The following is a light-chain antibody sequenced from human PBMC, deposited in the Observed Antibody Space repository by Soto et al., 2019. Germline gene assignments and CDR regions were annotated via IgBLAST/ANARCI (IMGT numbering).Light chain of an antibody. CDR2: EVT. J-gene: IGLJ2*01. Sequence: QSALTQPPSASGSPGQSVTISCTGTSSDVGGYNYVSWYQQHPGKAPKVMIYEVTKRPSGVPDRFSGSKSGNTASLTVSGLQAEDEADYYCSSYGGRVNLVFGGGTKLTVL. CDR3: SSYGGRVNLV. V-gene: IGLV2-8*01. CDR1: SSDVGGYNY.